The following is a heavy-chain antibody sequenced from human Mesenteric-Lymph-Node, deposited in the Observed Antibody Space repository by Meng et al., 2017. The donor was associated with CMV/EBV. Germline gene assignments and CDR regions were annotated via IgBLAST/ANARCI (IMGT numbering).Heavy chain of an antibody. J-gene: IGHJ6*02. CDR1: GGSISSYY. CDR2: IYYSGST. CDR3: ARDQGYCSSTSCYTGRAHYGMDV. D-gene: IGHD2-2*02. V-gene: IGHV4-59*01. Sequence: SETLSLTCTVSGGSISSYYWSWIRQPPGKGLEWIGYIYYSGSTNYNPSLKSRVTISVDTSKNQFSLKLSSVTAADTAVYYCARDQGYCSSTSCYTGRAHYGMDVWGQGTTVTVSS.